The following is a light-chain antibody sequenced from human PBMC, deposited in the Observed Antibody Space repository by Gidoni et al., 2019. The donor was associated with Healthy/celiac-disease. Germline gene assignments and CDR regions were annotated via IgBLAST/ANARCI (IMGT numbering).Light chain of an antibody. V-gene: IGKV1-5*03. CDR3: QQYNSYPMYT. CDR1: QSISSW. J-gene: IGKJ2*01. Sequence: DIQMTQSPSTLSASVGDRVTITCRASQSISSWLAWYQQKPGKAPKLLIYKASCLESGVPSRFSGSGSGTEFTLTISSLQPDDFATYYCQQYNSYPMYTFGQGTKLEIK. CDR2: KAS.